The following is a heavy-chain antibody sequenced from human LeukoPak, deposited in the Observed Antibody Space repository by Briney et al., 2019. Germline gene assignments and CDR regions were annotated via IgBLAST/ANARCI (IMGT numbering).Heavy chain of an antibody. D-gene: IGHD3-10*01. V-gene: IGHV3-30-3*01. CDR2: TSSDLNVK. CDR3: AREGYYGSGSPPSLCFDY. Sequence: GGSLGLSCAASGFTFRNYVIHWVRQAPGKGLEWVAVTSSDLNVKLYADSVKGRFTISRDNSRSTLYLQMNSLRPEDTAIYYCAREGYYGSGSPPSLCFDYWGQGTLVTVSS. J-gene: IGHJ4*02. CDR1: GFTFRNYV.